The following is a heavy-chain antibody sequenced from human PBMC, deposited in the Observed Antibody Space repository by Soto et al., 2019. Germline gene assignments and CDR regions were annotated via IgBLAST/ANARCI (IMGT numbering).Heavy chain of an antibody. V-gene: IGHV1-58*02. CDR1: GFDFGSFG. Sequence: SVKVSCKASGFDFGSFGIQFLRQTRGRGLEWIGWSVVASGRTNYARQFQGRVAFSRDMSSTTAYMDLYDLKSDDTAVYFCSADHPHTAIGWPVWGQGTTVTGS. J-gene: IGHJ6*02. CDR2: SVVASGRT. CDR3: SADHPHTAIGWPV.